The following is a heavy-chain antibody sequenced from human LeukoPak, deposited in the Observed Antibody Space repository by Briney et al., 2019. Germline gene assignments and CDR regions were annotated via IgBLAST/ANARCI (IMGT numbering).Heavy chain of an antibody. V-gene: IGHV3-33*06. D-gene: IGHD5-18*01. CDR2: IWYDGSNK. J-gene: IGHJ4*02. CDR1: GFTFSSYG. CDR3: AKARYSYDHYYFDY. Sequence: GESLKISCAASGFTFSSYGMHWVRQAPGKGLEWVAVIWYDGSNKYYADSVKGRFTISRDNSKNTLYLQMNSLRAEDTAVYYCAKARYSYDHYYFDYWGQGTLVTVSS.